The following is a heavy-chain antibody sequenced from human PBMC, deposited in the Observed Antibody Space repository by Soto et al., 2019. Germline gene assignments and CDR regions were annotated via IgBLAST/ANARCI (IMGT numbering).Heavy chain of an antibody. D-gene: IGHD1-26*01. CDR3: AKDASSYFAYYYYGMDV. CDR1: GCPVSNYA. Sequence: EVQLLESGGGLVQPGGSQRLSCAASGCPVSNYAMNWVRQAPGKGLEWVTAITGSGGSTYYADSVKGRFTISRDNSKNTLYLHTNSLRAEDTAVYFCAKDASSYFAYYYYGMDVWGHGTTVTVSS. J-gene: IGHJ6*02. CDR2: ITGSGGST. V-gene: IGHV3-23*01.